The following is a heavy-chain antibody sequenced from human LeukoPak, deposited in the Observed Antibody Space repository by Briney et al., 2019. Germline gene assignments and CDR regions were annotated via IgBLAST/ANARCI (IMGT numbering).Heavy chain of an antibody. Sequence: PGGSLRLSCAASGFTFSNAWMSWVRQAPGKGLEWVGRIKSKTDGGTTDYAAPVKGSFTISRDDSKNTLYLQMNSRKTEDTAVYYCTTVLLWFGELIGWGKGTLVTVSS. V-gene: IGHV3-15*01. CDR1: GFTFSNAW. D-gene: IGHD3-10*01. J-gene: IGHJ4*02. CDR3: TTVLLWFGELIG. CDR2: IKSKTDGGTT.